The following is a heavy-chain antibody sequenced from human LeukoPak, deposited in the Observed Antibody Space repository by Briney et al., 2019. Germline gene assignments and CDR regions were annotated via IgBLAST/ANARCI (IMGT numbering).Heavy chain of an antibody. Sequence: GRSLRLSCAVSGFTFSSYGMHWVRQAPGKGLEWVAVISYDGDNQYYADSVKGRFTISRDNSKNTLYLQMNSLTAEDTAVYYCARNGPGGYYFDFWGQGTLVTVSS. CDR1: GFTFSSYG. CDR2: ISYDGDNQ. CDR3: ARNGPGGYYFDF. J-gene: IGHJ4*02. D-gene: IGHD2-8*02. V-gene: IGHV3-30*03.